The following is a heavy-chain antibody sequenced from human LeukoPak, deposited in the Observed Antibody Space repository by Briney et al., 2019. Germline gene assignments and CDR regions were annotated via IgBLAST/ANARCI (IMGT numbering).Heavy chain of an antibody. V-gene: IGHV6-1*01. Sequence: ASQTLSLTCAISGDSVSSNSAAWNCIRQSPSRGLEWLGRTYYRSKWYNDYAVSVKSRITINPDTSKNQFSLQLNSVTPEDTAVYYCARDPVAAAGTNYYFDYWGQGTLVTVSS. J-gene: IGHJ4*02. D-gene: IGHD6-13*01. CDR1: GDSVSSNSAA. CDR2: TYYRSKWYN. CDR3: ARDPVAAAGTNYYFDY.